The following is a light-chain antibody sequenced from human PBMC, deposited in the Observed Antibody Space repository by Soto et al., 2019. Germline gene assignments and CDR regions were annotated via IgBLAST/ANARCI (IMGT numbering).Light chain of an antibody. CDR3: QQSYSTHIT. Sequence: DIRMAQSPSSLSASVGDRVTITFPASQSISSYLNWYQQKPGKAPKLLIYAASSLQSGVPSRFSGSGSGTDFTLTISSLQPEDFATYYCQQSYSTHITFGQGTRLEIK. J-gene: IGKJ5*01. CDR1: QSISSY. V-gene: IGKV1-39*01. CDR2: AAS.